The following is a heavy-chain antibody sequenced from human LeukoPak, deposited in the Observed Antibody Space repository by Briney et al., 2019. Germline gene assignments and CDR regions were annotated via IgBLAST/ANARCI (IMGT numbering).Heavy chain of an antibody. CDR1: GFTVTNND. Sequence: PGGSLRLSCAASGFTVTNNDMSWVRQAPGKGLEWVSVIYSGDNTNYADSVKGRFTISRDNSKNTLYLQMNSLRAEDTAVYYCTKGGTGWNYFDCWGQGILVTVSS. V-gene: IGHV3-66*02. CDR3: TKGGTGWNYFDC. J-gene: IGHJ4*02. D-gene: IGHD6-19*01. CDR2: IYSGDNT.